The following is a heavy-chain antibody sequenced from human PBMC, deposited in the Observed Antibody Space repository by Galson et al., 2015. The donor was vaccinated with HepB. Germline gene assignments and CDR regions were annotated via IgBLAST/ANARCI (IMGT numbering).Heavy chain of an antibody. D-gene: IGHD3-9*01. CDR1: GFVFSASP. V-gene: IGHV3-30*04. CDR3: AKARGQGYFDWLSPET. J-gene: IGHJ4*02. CDR2: ISHNGKNE. Sequence: SLRLSCAASGFVFSASPMHWVRQAPGKGLECVAVISHNGKNEDSADSVKGRFSVSRDNSRNTLYLQMNSLRIEDTAVYYCAKARGQGYFDWLSPETWGQGTLVTVSS.